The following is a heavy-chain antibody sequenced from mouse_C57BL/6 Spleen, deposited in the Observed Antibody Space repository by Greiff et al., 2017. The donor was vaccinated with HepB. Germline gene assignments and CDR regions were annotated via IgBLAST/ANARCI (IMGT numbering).Heavy chain of an antibody. CDR2: INPSNGGT. Sequence: VKLQESGTELVKPGASVKLSCKASGYTFTSYWMHWVKQRPGQGLEWIGNINPSNGGTNYNEKFKSKATLTVDKSSSTAYMQLSSLTSEDSAVYYCARDGNFRYGSSSAWFAYWGQGTLVTVSA. CDR3: ARDGNFRYGSSSAWFAY. J-gene: IGHJ3*01. D-gene: IGHD1-1*01. V-gene: IGHV1-53*01. CDR1: GYTFTSYW.